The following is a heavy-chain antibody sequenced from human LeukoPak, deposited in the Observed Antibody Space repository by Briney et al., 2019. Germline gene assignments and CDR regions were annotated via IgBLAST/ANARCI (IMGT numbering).Heavy chain of an antibody. Sequence: SETLSLTCTVSGGSISSYYWSWIRQPPGKGLEWIGYIYYSGSTDYNPSLKSRVTISVDTSKNQFSLKLSSVTAADTAVYYCASLRYFDWLHQFNWFDPWGQGTLVTVSS. CDR3: ASLRYFDWLHQFNWFDP. D-gene: IGHD3-9*01. CDR2: IYYSGST. CDR1: GGSISSYY. J-gene: IGHJ5*02. V-gene: IGHV4-59*01.